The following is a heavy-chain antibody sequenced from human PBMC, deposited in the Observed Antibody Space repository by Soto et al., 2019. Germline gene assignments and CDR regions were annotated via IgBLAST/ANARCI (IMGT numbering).Heavy chain of an antibody. CDR1: GGSITRGGYY. V-gene: IGHV4-31*03. CDR3: ARDPAP. J-gene: IGHJ5*02. CDR2: IYNSGTT. Sequence: QVQLQESGPGLVKPSETLSLTCTVSGGSITRGGYYWSWIRQHPGKGLEWIGYIYNSGTTYYNPFLKSRVTISVDTSKNQFSLKLTSVTAEDTAVYYCARDPAPWGQGTLVTVSS.